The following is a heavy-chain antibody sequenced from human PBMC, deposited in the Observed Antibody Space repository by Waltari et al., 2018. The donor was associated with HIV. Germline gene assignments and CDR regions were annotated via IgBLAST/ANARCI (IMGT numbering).Heavy chain of an antibody. CDR3: ARDSLRGIGADGNWFDP. Sequence: EVQLVESGGGLVKPGGSLRLSCAAPGFTFSCYNMHWVRQAPGKGLEWVSFISSSSSYIYYADSVKGRFTISRDNAKNSLNLQMNSLRAEDTAVYYCARDSLRGIGADGNWFDPWGQGTLVTVSS. V-gene: IGHV3-21*01. D-gene: IGHD6-13*01. CDR2: ISSSSSYI. CDR1: GFTFSCYN. J-gene: IGHJ5*02.